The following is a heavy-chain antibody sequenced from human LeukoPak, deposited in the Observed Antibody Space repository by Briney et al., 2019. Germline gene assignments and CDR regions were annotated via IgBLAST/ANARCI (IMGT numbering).Heavy chain of an antibody. CDR1: GYSFSSYW. V-gene: IGHV5-51*01. Sequence: GESRKISCKGSGYSFSSYWIAWVRQMPGKGLEGMGIIYPDNSDTRYSPSFQGQVTFSVDTSISTPYLQWSSLKASDTAMYYCARQRVDGGSYPFDYWGQGTLVTVSS. J-gene: IGHJ4*02. D-gene: IGHD1-26*01. CDR2: IYPDNSDT. CDR3: ARQRVDGGSYPFDY.